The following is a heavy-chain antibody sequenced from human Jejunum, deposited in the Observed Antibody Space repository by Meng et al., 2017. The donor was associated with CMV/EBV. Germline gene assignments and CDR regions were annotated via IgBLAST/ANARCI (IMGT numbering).Heavy chain of an antibody. J-gene: IGHJ4*02. CDR1: GGAISSDSYY. V-gene: IGHV4-39*01. Sequence: GGAISSDSYYWGWIRQPPGKGLECIGTIHYSGSTDYNPSLKSRVAISVDTSKNQFFLRLSSVTAADTAVYYCARLAVMGATNRHFNYWGQGTLVTVSS. CDR2: IHYSGST. D-gene: IGHD1-26*01. CDR3: ARLAVMGATNRHFNY.